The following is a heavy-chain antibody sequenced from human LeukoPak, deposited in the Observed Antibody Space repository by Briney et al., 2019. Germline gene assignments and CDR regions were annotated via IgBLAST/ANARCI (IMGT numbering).Heavy chain of an antibody. J-gene: IGHJ4*02. CDR1: GGTFSSYA. D-gene: IGHD1-26*01. V-gene: IGHV1-69*05. CDR2: IIPIFGTA. CDR3: ARDRRMEVGATDGNDY. Sequence: GASVKVSCKASGGTFSSYAISWVRQAPGQGLEWMGRIIPIFGTANYTQTFQGRVTITTDESTSTAYMEQSSLRSEDTAVYYCARDRRMEVGATDGNDYWGQGTLVTVSS.